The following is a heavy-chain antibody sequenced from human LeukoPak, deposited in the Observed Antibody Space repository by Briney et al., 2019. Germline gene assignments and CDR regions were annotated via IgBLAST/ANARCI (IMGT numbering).Heavy chain of an antibody. Sequence: GGSLRLSCAASGFTFSSYSMNWVRQAPGKGLEWVSSISSSGNYIYYADSVKGRFTISRDNAKNSLYLQMNSLRAEDTAVYFCAKLDTAMARGYFDYWGQGTLDTVSS. D-gene: IGHD5-18*01. V-gene: IGHV3-21*04. CDR3: AKLDTAMARGYFDY. CDR2: ISSSGNYI. CDR1: GFTFSSYS. J-gene: IGHJ4*02.